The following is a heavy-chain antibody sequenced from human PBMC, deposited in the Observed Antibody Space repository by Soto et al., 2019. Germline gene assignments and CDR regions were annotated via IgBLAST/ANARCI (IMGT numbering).Heavy chain of an antibody. J-gene: IGHJ4*01. V-gene: IGHV3-21*04. CDR2: ISSTTHYI. Sequence: NPGGSLRLSCAASGFTFTRYSMNWVRQAPGKGLEWVSSISSTTHYIYYADSMRGRVTMTRDTSISTVYMELNRLRSDDTAVYYCARDQGVTSELFNYWGHGSLVTVSS. D-gene: IGHD3-10*01. CDR1: GFTFTRYS. CDR3: ARDQGVTSELFNY.